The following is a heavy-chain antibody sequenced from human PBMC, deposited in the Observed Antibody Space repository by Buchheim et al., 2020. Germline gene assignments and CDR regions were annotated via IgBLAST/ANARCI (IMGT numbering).Heavy chain of an antibody. Sequence: QRQLQESGPGLVKPSETLSLTCTVSGGSISSSSYYWGWIRQPPGKGLEWIGSIYYSGSTYYNPSLKSQVTISVDTSKNQFSLKLSSVTAADTAVYYCARHPGYSSGWYVLYYFDYWGQGTL. V-gene: IGHV4-39*01. CDR1: GGSISSSSYY. CDR2: IYYSGST. CDR3: ARHPGYSSGWYVLYYFDY. D-gene: IGHD6-19*01. J-gene: IGHJ4*02.